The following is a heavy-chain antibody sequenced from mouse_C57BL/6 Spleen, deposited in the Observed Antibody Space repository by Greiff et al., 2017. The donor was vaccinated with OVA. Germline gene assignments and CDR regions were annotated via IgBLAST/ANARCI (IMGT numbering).Heavy chain of an antibody. CDR1: GYTFTSYW. CDR2: IDPSDSYT. D-gene: IGHD1-1*01. Sequence: VQLQQPGAELVRPGTSVKLSCKASGYTFTSYWMHWVKQRPGQGLEWIGVIDPSDSYTNYNQKFKGKATLTVDTSSSKAYMQLSSLTSEDSAVYYCASGRYGSRWDYYAMDCWGQGTSVTVSS. CDR3: ASGRYGSRWDYYAMDC. J-gene: IGHJ4*01. V-gene: IGHV1-59*01.